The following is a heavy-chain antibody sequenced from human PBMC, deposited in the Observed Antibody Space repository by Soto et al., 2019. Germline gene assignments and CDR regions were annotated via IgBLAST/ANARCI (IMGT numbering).Heavy chain of an antibody. CDR2: IKSKSSGGTT. CDR1: GFIFRNAW. J-gene: IGHJ5*01. V-gene: IGHV3-15*01. Sequence: AVGSLRLSCAASGFIFRNAWMSWVRQAPGKGLEWVGRIKSKSSGGTTDYAAPVEGRVAITRDDSKSILYLQMTSLTIEDTAVYFCTSEKGWRQSSLDSWGQGALVTVSS. D-gene: IGHD4-4*01. CDR3: TSEKGWRQSSLDS.